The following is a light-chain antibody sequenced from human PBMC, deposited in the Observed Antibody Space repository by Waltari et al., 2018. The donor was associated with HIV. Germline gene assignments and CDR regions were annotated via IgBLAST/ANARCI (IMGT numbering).Light chain of an antibody. V-gene: IGLV1-51*01. CDR3: GTWDSSLSAL. CDR2: DNN. CDR1: SSNIGNNY. J-gene: IGLJ2*01. Sequence: QSVLTQPPSVSAAPGQKVTISCSGSSSNIGNNYVSWYQQLPGTAPNLLIYDNNKRPSGIPDRFSGSKSGTSATLGITGLQTGDEADYYCGTWDSSLSALFGGGTKLTVL.